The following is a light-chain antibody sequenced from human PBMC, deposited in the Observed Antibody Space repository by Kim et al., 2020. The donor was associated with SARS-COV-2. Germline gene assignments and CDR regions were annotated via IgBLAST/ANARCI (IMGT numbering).Light chain of an antibody. V-gene: IGLV3-1*01. CDR2: QDN. Sequence: SYELTQPPSASVSPGQTASITCSGDKLGDKYACWYQQKPGQSPVLVIYQDNKRPSGIPERFSGSNSGNTATLTISGTQAMDEADYYCQAWDSTTDVVFGGGTKVTVL. CDR3: QAWDSTTDVV. CDR1: KLGDKY. J-gene: IGLJ2*01.